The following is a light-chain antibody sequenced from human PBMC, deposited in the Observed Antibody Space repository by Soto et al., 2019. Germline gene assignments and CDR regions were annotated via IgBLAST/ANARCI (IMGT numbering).Light chain of an antibody. V-gene: IGLV2-14*01. CDR3: NSYTMTSARV. Sequence: QSALTQPASVSGSPGQSITISCTGTSKDVGGFNYVSWYQQYPGKAPKLIIYEVSNRPSGVPNRFSGSKSCNTASLTISGLQAEDEADDSCNSYTMTSARVFGGGTKLTVL. CDR1: SKDVGGFNY. CDR2: EVS. J-gene: IGLJ3*02.